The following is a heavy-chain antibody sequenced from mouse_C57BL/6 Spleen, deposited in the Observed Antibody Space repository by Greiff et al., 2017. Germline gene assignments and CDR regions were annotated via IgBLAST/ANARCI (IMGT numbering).Heavy chain of an antibody. V-gene: IGHV5-9-1*02. CDR2: ISSGGDYI. Sequence: EVKVVESGEGLVKPGGSLKLSCAASGFTFSSYAMSWVRQTPEKRLEWVAYISSGGDYIYYADTVKGRFTISRDNARNTLYLQMSSLKSEDTAMYYCTRDYYDSYYAMDYWGQGTTLTVSS. J-gene: IGHJ4*01. D-gene: IGHD2-4*01. CDR1: GFTFSSYA. CDR3: TRDYYDSYYAMDY.